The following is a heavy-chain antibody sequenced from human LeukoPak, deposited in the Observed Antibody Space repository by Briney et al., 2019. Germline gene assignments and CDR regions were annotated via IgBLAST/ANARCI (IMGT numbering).Heavy chain of an antibody. CDR3: AKANYDFWSGSSFDP. D-gene: IGHD3-3*01. Sequence: HPGGSLRLSCAASGFTFDDYAMSWVRQAPGKGLEWVSAISGSGGSTYYADSVKGRFTISRDNSKNTLYLQMNSLRAEDTAVYYCAKANYDFWSGSSFDPWGQGTLVTVSS. CDR1: GFTFDDYA. J-gene: IGHJ5*02. V-gene: IGHV3-23*01. CDR2: ISGSGGST.